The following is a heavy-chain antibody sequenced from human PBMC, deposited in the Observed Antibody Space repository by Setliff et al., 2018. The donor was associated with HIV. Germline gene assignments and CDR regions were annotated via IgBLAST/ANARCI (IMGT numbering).Heavy chain of an antibody. CDR2: IYQSGST. CDR1: GASISDSNSY. J-gene: IGHJ6*03. CDR3: ARHRDPPGSRWIYYYYYMYL. D-gene: IGHD6-13*01. V-gene: IGHV4-39*01. Sequence: PSETLSLTCAVYGASISDSNSYWGWIRQPPGTRLEWLGSIYQSGSTSYNPSLRSRLTISVDTSKNHVSLGLSSVTAADTGVYYCARHRDPPGSRWIYYYYYMYLWGEGTTVTVSS.